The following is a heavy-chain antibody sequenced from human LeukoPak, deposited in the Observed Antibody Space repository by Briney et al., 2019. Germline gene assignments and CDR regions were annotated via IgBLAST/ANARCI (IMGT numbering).Heavy chain of an antibody. D-gene: IGHD3-3*01. J-gene: IGHJ6*03. Sequence: SETLSLTCAVYGGSFSGYYWSWIRQPPGKGLEWIGEINHSGSTNYNPSLKSRVTISLDTSKNQFSLKLSSVTAADTAVYYCARTQRDDFWSGYSRYYYYYMDVWGKGTTVTVSS. CDR1: GGSFSGYY. V-gene: IGHV4-34*01. CDR2: INHSGST. CDR3: ARTQRDDFWSGYSRYYYYYMDV.